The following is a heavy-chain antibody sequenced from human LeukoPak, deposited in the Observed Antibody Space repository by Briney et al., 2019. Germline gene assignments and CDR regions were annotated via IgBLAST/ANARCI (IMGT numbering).Heavy chain of an antibody. CDR2: IRYDGSNK. J-gene: IGHJ3*02. CDR3: ARDRSSYYYGSGRRGAFDI. V-gene: IGHV3-30*02. CDR1: GFTFSSYG. Sequence: GGSLRLSCAASGFTFSSYGMHWVRQAPGKGLEWVAFIRYDGSNKYYADSVKGRFTISRDNSKNTLYLQMNSLRAEDTAVYYCARDRSSYYYGSGRRGAFDIWGQGTMVTVSS. D-gene: IGHD3-10*01.